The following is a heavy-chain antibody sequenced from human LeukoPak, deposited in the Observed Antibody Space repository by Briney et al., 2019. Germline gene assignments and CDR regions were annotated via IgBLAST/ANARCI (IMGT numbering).Heavy chain of an antibody. CDR3: AKSSGSSDY. D-gene: IGHD3-10*01. V-gene: IGHV3-23*01. J-gene: IGHJ4*02. Sequence: GGSLRLSCAASGFTFSSYGMHWVRQAPGKGLEWVSAISGSGGSPYYADSVKGRFTVSRDNSKNTLYLQMNSLRAEDTAVYYCAKSSGSSDYWGQGTLVTVSS. CDR2: ISGSGGSP. CDR1: GFTFSSYG.